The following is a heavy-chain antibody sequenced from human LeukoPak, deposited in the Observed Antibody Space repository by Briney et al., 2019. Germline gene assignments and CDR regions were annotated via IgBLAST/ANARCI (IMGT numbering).Heavy chain of an antibody. V-gene: IGHV1-46*01. CDR1: GCTFTRYY. CDR2: IYPRDGST. J-gene: IGHJ4*02. CDR3: ARDQEGFDY. Sequence: ASVKVSCKASGCTFTRYYIHWVRQAPGQGLEWMGMIYPRDGSTSYEQKFQGQVTVTRDTAPSTVHMELSGLRSEDTAVYYCARDQEGFDYWGQGTLVTVSS.